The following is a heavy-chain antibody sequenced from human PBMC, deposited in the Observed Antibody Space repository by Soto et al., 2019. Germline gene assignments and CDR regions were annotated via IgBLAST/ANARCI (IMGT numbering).Heavy chain of an antibody. CDR2: INHSGST. CDR1: GGSFSGYY. D-gene: IGHD3-22*01. Sequence: PSETLSLTCAVYGGSFSGYYWSWIRQPPGKGLEWIGEINHSGSTNYNPSLKSRVTISVDTSKNQFSLKLSSVTAADTAVYYCARTMTTRSAVRKYYFDYWGQGTLVTVSS. V-gene: IGHV4-34*01. J-gene: IGHJ4*02. CDR3: ARTMTTRSAVRKYYFDY.